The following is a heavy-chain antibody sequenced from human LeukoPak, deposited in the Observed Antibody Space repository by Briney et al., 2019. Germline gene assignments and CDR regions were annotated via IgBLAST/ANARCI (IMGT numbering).Heavy chain of an antibody. V-gene: IGHV3-30*19. D-gene: IGHD5-18*01. J-gene: IGHJ4*02. CDR1: GFTFSSYG. CDR2: ISYDGSNK. CDR3: ARGLWLNTAMDKGLNL. Sequence: GGSLRLSCAASGFTFSSYGMHWVRQAPGKGLEWVAVISYDGSNKYYADSVKGRFTISRDNSKNTLYLQMNSLRAEDTAVYYCARGLWLNTAMDKGLNLWGQGTLVTVSS.